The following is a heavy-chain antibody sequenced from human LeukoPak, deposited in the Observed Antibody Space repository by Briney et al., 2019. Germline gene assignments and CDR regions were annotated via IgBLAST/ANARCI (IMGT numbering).Heavy chain of an antibody. J-gene: IGHJ4*02. Sequence: GASVKVSCKASGYTFTNYYMHWVRQAPGQGLEWMGWINPNSGGTNYAQKFQGRVTMTRDTSISTAYMELSRLRSDDTAVYYCARDPSGDRGYFDYWGQGTLVTVSS. CDR3: ARDPSGDRGYFDY. V-gene: IGHV1-2*02. CDR2: INPNSGGT. CDR1: GYTFTNYY. D-gene: IGHD7-27*01.